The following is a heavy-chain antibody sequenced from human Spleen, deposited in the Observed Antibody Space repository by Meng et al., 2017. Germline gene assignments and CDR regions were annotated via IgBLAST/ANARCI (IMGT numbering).Heavy chain of an antibody. V-gene: IGHV3-23*01. CDR1: GFTFSSYA. Sequence: GESLKISCAASGFTFSSYAMNWVRQAPGKGLEWVSAISGTGGSTYYANSVKGRVTISRDNSKNTLYLQMSSLRAEDTAVYYCAKSLAVAGPFDYWGQGTLVTVSS. CDR2: ISGTGGST. CDR3: AKSLAVAGPFDY. J-gene: IGHJ4*02. D-gene: IGHD6-19*01.